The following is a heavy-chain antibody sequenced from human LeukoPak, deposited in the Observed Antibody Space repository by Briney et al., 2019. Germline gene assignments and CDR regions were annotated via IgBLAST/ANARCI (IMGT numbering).Heavy chain of an antibody. CDR3: AKSADIVATGLFDP. Sequence: PGGSLRLSCAASGFTFSSYSMNWVRQAPGKGLEWVSYISSSSSTIYYADSVKGRFTISRDNAKNSLYLQMNSLRAEDTAVYYCAKSADIVATGLFDPWGQGTLVTVSS. V-gene: IGHV3-48*01. J-gene: IGHJ5*02. CDR1: GFTFSSYS. D-gene: IGHD5-12*01. CDR2: ISSSSSTI.